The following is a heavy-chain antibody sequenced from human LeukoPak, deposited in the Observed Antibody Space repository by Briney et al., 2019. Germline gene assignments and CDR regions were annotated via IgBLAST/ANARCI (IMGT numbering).Heavy chain of an antibody. Sequence: GXSLRXSCAASGFTFSSYCMTWVRQAPGKGLEWVSYISGNSSTIYYADSVKGRFTISRDNAKNSLYLQMNSLRVEDTGFYYCXXDXXFGESLPAHFEYWGQGTLVTVSS. J-gene: IGHJ4*02. CDR3: XXDXXFGESLPAHFEY. CDR1: GFTFSSYC. D-gene: IGHD3-10*01. CDR2: ISGNSSTI. V-gene: IGHV3-48*01.